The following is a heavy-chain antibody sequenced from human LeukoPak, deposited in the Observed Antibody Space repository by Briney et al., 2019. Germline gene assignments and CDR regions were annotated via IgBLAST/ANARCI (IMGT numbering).Heavy chain of an antibody. V-gene: IGHV3-74*01. CDR3: ARRSAVASTVDY. Sequence: GGSLRLSCAASGFTFSSYWMHWVRQAPGKGLVWVSRINSDGSSTNYADSVKGRFTISRDNAKNTLYLQMNSLRAEDTAVYYCARRSAVASTVDYWGQGTLVTVSS. D-gene: IGHD6-19*01. CDR2: INSDGSST. J-gene: IGHJ4*02. CDR1: GFTFSSYW.